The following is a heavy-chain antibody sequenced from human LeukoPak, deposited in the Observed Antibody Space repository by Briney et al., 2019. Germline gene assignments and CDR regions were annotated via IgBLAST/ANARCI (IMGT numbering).Heavy chain of an antibody. CDR1: GDSVSSNSAA. CDR3: ARSIYCSGTSCSFA. D-gene: IGHD2-2*01. Sequence: SQTLSLTCAISGDSVSSNSAAWNWIRRSPSRRLEWLGRTYYRSKWYNDYAVSVKSRITINPDTSKNQFSLQLNSVTPEDTAVYYCARSIYCSGTSCSFAWGQGTLVTVSS. J-gene: IGHJ5*02. V-gene: IGHV6-1*01. CDR2: TYYRSKWYN.